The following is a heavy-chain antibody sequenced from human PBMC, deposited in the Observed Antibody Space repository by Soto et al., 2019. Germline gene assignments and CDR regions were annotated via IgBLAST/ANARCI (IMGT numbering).Heavy chain of an antibody. Sequence: GASVKVSCKASGYTFTSYGISWVRQAPGQGLEWMGWISAYNGNTNYAQKLQGRVTMTTDTSTSTAYMELRSLRSDDTAVYYCARVKDIVVVVAATSNRNQPRNWFDPWGQGTLVTVSS. J-gene: IGHJ5*02. V-gene: IGHV1-18*04. CDR3: ARVKDIVVVVAATSNRNQPRNWFDP. D-gene: IGHD2-15*01. CDR1: GYTFTSYG. CDR2: ISAYNGNT.